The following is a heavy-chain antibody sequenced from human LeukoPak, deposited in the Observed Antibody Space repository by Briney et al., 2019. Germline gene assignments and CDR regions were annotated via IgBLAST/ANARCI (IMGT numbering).Heavy chain of an antibody. V-gene: IGHV4-61*01. J-gene: IGHJ5*02. CDR3: ARGSGGSYYPSWFDP. D-gene: IGHD1-26*01. CDR2: IYYSGST. Sequence: SETLSLTCTVSGGSVSSSNYYWSWIRQPPGKGLEWIGYIYYSGSTNYNPSLKSRVTISVDTSKNQFSLKLSSVTAADTAVYYCARGSGGSYYPSWFDPWGQGTLVTVSS. CDR1: GGSVSSSNYY.